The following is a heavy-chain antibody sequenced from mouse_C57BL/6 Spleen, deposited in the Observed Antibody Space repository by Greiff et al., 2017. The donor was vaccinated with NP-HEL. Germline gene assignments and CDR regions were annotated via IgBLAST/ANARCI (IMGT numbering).Heavy chain of an antibody. CDR3: TRDKDGNYKYFDV. D-gene: IGHD2-1*01. V-gene: IGHV5-9-1*02. CDR2: ISSGGDYI. J-gene: IGHJ1*03. CDR1: GFTFSSYA. Sequence: EVKVEESGEGLVKPGGSLKLSCAASGFTFSSYAMSWVRQTPEKRLEWVAYISSGGDYIYYADTVKGRFTISRDNARNTLYLQMSSLKSEDTAMYYCTRDKDGNYKYFDVWGTGTTVTVSS.